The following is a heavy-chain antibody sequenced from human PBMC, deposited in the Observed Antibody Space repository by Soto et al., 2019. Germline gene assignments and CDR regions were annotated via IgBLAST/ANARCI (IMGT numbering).Heavy chain of an antibody. V-gene: IGHV4-31*03. D-gene: IGHD4-17*01. J-gene: IGHJ6*03. CDR3: ARASPQRGGTTGSRYYYYYMDV. Sequence: QVQLQESGPGLVKPSQTLSLTCTVSGGSISSGGYYWSWIRQHPGKGLEWIGYIYYSGSTYYNPSHKRRASISVAPSKNLFALTLSAVAAADTAVYCCARASPQRGGTTGSRYYYYYMDVWGKGTTVTVSS. CDR2: IYYSGST. CDR1: GGSISSGGYY.